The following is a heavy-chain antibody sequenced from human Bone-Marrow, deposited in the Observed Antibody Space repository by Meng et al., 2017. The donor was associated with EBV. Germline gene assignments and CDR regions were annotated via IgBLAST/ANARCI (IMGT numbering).Heavy chain of an antibody. J-gene: IGHJ4*02. CDR3: LLQVQDDDY. CDR1: GGCISCSNW. CDR2: IYHSGST. Sequence: GAGVGSSAASVSLSFAVSGGCISCSNWRSWVRQHAGKGMEWIGEIYHSGSTNYNPSLKRRVTISVDKSKNQFSLKLSSVTAADTAVYYCLLQVQDDDYWGQGTLVTVSS. D-gene: IGHD1-1*01. V-gene: IGHV4-4*02.